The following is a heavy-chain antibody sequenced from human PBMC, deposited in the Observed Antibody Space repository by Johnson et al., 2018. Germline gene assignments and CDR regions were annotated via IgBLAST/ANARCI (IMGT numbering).Heavy chain of an antibody. D-gene: IGHD2-15*01. CDR3: TSDVAVADKRDDALDM. CDR2: IRSNTYGGTT. J-gene: IGHJ3*02. Sequence: QLVESGGGLVKPGRSLRLSCTASGFPFGDYAVTWFRQAPGKGLEWVGFIRSNTYGGTTEYAASVKGRFTISRDDSKNTLFLQMNSLKIEDTAVYYCTSDVAVADKRDDALDMGGQGTRVTVSS. V-gene: IGHV3-49*05. CDR1: GFPFGDYA.